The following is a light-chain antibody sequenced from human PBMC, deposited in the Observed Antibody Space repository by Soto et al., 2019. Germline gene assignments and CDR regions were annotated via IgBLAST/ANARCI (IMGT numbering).Light chain of an antibody. J-gene: IGKJ1*01. CDR1: QSVLYSSNNKNY. V-gene: IGKV4-1*01. CDR3: QQYYSTPT. Sequence: DIVMTQSPDSLAVSLGERATINCKSSQSVLYSSNNKNYLAWYQRKPGQPPKVLIYWASTRESGVPDRFSGSGSGTDFTLTISSLQAEDVAVYYCQQYYSTPTFGQGTKVEIK. CDR2: WAS.